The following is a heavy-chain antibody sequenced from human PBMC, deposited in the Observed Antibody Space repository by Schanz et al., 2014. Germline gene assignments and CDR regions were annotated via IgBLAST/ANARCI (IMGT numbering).Heavy chain of an antibody. Sequence: EVQLVESGGGVVRPGGSLRLSCAASGFTFDDYAMSWVRQAPGKGLEWVSAINWSDGSTGYADSVKGRFTISRDNGKNSLYLQMNSLRAEDTALYYCARDRLECGAECYSVEVFEIWGQGTLVIVSS. CDR3: ARDRLECGAECYSVEVFEI. V-gene: IGHV3-20*04. CDR1: GFTFDDYA. CDR2: INWSDGST. D-gene: IGHD2-21*01. J-gene: IGHJ4*02.